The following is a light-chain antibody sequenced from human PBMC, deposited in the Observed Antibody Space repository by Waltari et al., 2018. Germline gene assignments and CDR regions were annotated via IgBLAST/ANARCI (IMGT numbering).Light chain of an antibody. Sequence: QSALTQPASVSGSPGQSITISCTGTTSTFGSYALVSWYQQHPDKAPKLMVYEGTKRPPGISTRFSGAKSGNMASLTISGLQAEDEADYYCCSYAGNTVWVFGGGTKLTVL. CDR1: TSTFGSYAL. V-gene: IGLV2-23*01. CDR2: EGT. CDR3: CSYAGNTVWV. J-gene: IGLJ3*02.